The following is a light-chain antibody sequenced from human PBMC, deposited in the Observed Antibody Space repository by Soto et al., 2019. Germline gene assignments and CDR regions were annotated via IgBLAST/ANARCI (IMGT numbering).Light chain of an antibody. J-gene: IGLJ2*01. Sequence: QSALTQPASVSGSPGQSITISCTGTSSDVGGYGYVSWYQHFPGKAPKLIIYEVSNRPSGVSNRFSGSKSGNTASLTISGLQAEDEADYYCSSYTSSITVDVVFGGGTQLTVL. V-gene: IGLV2-14*01. CDR2: EVS. CDR3: SSYTSSITVDVV. CDR1: SSDVGGYGY.